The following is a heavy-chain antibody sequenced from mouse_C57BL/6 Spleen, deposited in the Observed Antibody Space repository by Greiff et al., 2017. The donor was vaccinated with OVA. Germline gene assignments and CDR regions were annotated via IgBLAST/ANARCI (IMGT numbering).Heavy chain of an antibody. CDR3: ARRGLYSNYGYAMDY. Sequence: QVQLQQPGAELVRPGSSVKLSCKASGYTFTSYWMHWVKQRPIQGLEWIGNIDPSDSETHYNQKFKDKATLTVDKSSSTAYMQLSSLTSEDSAVYYCARRGLYSNYGYAMDYWGHGTSVTVSS. V-gene: IGHV1-52*01. CDR2: IDPSDSET. J-gene: IGHJ4*01. D-gene: IGHD2-5*01. CDR1: GYTFTSYW.